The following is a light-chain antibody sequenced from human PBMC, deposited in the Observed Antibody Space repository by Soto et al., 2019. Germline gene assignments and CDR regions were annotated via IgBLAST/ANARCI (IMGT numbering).Light chain of an antibody. CDR3: QQRSNWLT. CDR2: DTS. V-gene: IGKV3-11*01. J-gene: IGKJ4*01. Sequence: VLKQCTATLSLSPGERDTLSCRASQSVARFLAWYQQKPGQAPRLLIYDTSNRATGIPARFSGSGSGTDFTLTISSLEPEDFAVYYCQQRSNWLTFGGGTKVDIK. CDR1: QSVARF.